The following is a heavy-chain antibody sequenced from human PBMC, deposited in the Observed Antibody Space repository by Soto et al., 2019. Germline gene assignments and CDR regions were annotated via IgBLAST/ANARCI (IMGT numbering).Heavy chain of an antibody. CDR3: ARDEPVTPPTRYGMDV. CDR2: ISAYNGNT. D-gene: IGHD2-15*01. V-gene: IGHV1-18*01. CDR1: GYTFTSYG. J-gene: IGHJ6*02. Sequence: QVQLVQSGAEVKKPGASVKVSCKASGYTFTSYGISWVRQAPGQGLEWMGWISAYNGNTNYAQKLQGRVTMTTDTSTSTDYMELRSLRSDDTAVYYCARDEPVTPPTRYGMDVWGQGTTVTVSS.